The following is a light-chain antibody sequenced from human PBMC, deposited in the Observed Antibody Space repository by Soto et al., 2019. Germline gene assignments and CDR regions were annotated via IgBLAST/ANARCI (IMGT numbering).Light chain of an antibody. CDR3: QQYNNWPSLS. CDR1: QSVSSN. CDR2: GPS. Sequence: EIVMTQSPATLSLSPGERVTLSCRASQSVSSNLAWYQQKPGQAPRLLIYGPSTRATGIPARFSGSGSGTEFTLTISSLQSEDFAVYYCQQYNNWPSLSFGGGTKVDIK. J-gene: IGKJ4*01. V-gene: IGKV3-15*01.